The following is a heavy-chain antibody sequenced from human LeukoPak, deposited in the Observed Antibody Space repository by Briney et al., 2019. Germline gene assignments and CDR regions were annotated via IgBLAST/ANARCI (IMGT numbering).Heavy chain of an antibody. V-gene: IGHV4-61*02. Sequence: PSETLSLTCTVSGGSISSGSYYWSWIRQPAGKGLEWIGRIYTSGGTNYNPSLKSRLTMSVDTSKNQLSLSLSSVTAADTAVYYCARGQWLSDYWGQGTLVTVSS. CDR3: ARGQWLSDY. CDR2: IYTSGGT. CDR1: GGSISSGSYY. J-gene: IGHJ4*02. D-gene: IGHD6-19*01.